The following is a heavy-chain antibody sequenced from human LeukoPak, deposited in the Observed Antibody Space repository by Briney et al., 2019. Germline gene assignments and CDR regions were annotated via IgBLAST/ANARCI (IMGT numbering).Heavy chain of an antibody. Sequence: GGSLRLSCAASGFTFSSYAMSWVRQAPGKRLECLSAISGSGGSTYYADSVKGRFTISRDNSKNTLYLQMNSLRAEDTAVYYCAKAGSGSGSYAFDIWGQGTMVTVSS. J-gene: IGHJ3*02. D-gene: IGHD3-10*01. CDR3: AKAGSGSGSYAFDI. CDR1: GFTFSSYA. V-gene: IGHV3-23*01. CDR2: ISGSGGST.